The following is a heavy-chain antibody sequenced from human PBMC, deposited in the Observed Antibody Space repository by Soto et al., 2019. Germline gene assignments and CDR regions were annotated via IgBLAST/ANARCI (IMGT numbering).Heavy chain of an antibody. CDR2: INHSGST. J-gene: IGHJ4*02. Sequence: QVQLQQWGAGLLKPSETLSLTCAVYGETFSGYYWSWIRQPPGKGLEWIGEINHSGSTNYNPSLKSRVTISVDTSKNQFSLKLSSVTAADTAVYYCARTGYCSGGTCSAIGSGTLDYWGQGTLVTVSS. D-gene: IGHD2-15*01. V-gene: IGHV4-34*01. CDR1: GETFSGYY. CDR3: ARTGYCSGGTCSAIGSGTLDY.